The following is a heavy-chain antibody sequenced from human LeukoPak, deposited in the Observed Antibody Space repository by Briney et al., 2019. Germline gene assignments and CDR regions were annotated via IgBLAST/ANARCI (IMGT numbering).Heavy chain of an antibody. D-gene: IGHD3-10*01. J-gene: IGHJ4*02. V-gene: IGHV3-48*01. CDR1: GFTFSSYS. CDR2: ISSSSSTI. Sequence: GGSLRLSCAASGFTFSSYSMNWVRQAPGKGLEWVSYISSSSSTIYCADSVKGRFTISRDNAKNSLYLQMNSLRAEDTAVYYCARYYYGSGSYPHLDYWGQGTLVTVSS. CDR3: ARYYYGSGSYPHLDY.